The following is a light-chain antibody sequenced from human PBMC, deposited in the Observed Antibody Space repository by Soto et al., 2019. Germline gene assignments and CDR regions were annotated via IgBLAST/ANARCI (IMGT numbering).Light chain of an antibody. CDR2: KIS. J-gene: IGKJ2*01. Sequence: DIVMTQTPLSSPVTLGQPASISCKSSQSLVHSNGYTYLSLVQQRPGQPPRPLIYKISNRFSGVPDRFSGSGAGTDFKLIISSVEAEDVGVYYCMQGTQFPYTFGQGTKLEIK. CDR1: QSLVHSNGYTY. V-gene: IGKV2-24*01. CDR3: MQGTQFPYT.